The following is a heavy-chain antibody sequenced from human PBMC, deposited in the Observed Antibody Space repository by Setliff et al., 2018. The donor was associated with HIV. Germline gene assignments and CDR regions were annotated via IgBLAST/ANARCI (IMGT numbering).Heavy chain of an antibody. CDR3: ARGRRAAADEFDY. V-gene: IGHV1-69*05. CDR2: IIPMFGAA. D-gene: IGHD6-13*01. J-gene: IGHJ4*02. CDR1: GGTVSSYA. Sequence: SVKVSCKASGGTVSSYAINWVRQAPGQGLEWMGGIIPMFGAANYAQKFQGRVTITTDESTNTAYMELSSLRSEDTAVYYCARGRRAAADEFDYWGQGTLVTVSS.